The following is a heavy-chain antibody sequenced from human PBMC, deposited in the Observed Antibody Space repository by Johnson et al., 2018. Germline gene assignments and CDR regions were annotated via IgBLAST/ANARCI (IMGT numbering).Heavy chain of an antibody. V-gene: IGHV3-30*18. D-gene: IGHD2-21*01. Sequence: VQLVESGGGVVQPGRSLRLSCAASGFTFSNYGMHWVRQAPGKGLEWVAVISYDGSNKYYADSVKGRFTISRDNSKNTLYLQMNSLRAEDTAVYYCAKGDPYRGGQADDAFDIWGQGTMVTVSS. J-gene: IGHJ3*02. CDR2: ISYDGSNK. CDR3: AKGDPYRGGQADDAFDI. CDR1: GFTFSNYG.